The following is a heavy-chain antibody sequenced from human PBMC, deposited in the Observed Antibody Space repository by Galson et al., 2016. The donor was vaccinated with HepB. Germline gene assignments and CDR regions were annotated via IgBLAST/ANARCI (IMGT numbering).Heavy chain of an antibody. CDR1: DDSIRGYY. CDR2: IYSTGST. CDR3: ASHCSRTYCPEGTDAFDV. D-gene: IGHD1-14*01. V-gene: IGHV4-59*08. J-gene: IGHJ3*01. Sequence: SETLSLTCTVSDDSIRGYYWSWIRQPPGKGLEWIGYIYSTGSTKYNPSLKSRVAISVDAAKNQFSLQLASVTTADSAIYFCASHCSRTYCPEGTDAFDVWGQGTLVTVSS.